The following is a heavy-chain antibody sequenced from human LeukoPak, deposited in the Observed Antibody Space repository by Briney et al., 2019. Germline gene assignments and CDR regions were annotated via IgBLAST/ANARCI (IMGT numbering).Heavy chain of an antibody. Sequence: GGSLRLSCAASEFSVGSNYMTWVRQAPGKGLEWVSLIYSGGSTYYADSVKGRFTISRDNSKNTLYLQMNSLRAEDTAVYYCARDPATSGSYYTEFDYWGQGTLVTVSS. CDR3: ARDPATSGSYYTEFDY. J-gene: IGHJ4*02. V-gene: IGHV3-66*01. D-gene: IGHD3-10*01. CDR2: IYSGGST. CDR1: EFSVGSNY.